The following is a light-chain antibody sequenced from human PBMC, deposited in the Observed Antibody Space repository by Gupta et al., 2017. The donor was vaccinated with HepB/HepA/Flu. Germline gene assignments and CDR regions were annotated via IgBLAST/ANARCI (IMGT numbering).Light chain of an antibody. Sequence: EIVMTQSPATLSVSPGERATLSCRASQSVSNNLAWYQQKPGQAPRLLIFDASTRANTTPVRFSGSGYGTDFTLTSSRRQYEDFAVYYVLQNNTLWTFGQGTKVEIK. J-gene: IGKJ1*01. CDR1: QSVSNN. V-gene: IGKV3-15*01. CDR3: LQNNTLWT. CDR2: DAS.